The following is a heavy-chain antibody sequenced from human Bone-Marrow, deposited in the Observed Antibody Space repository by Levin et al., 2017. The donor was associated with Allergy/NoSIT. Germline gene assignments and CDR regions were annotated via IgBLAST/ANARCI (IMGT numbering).Heavy chain of an antibody. J-gene: IGHJ5*01. CDR3: AKDRGFCRSTSCHGGFDS. Sequence: GESLKISCAASGFTFSSYAMSWVRQAPGKGLEWVSIMSGNGDKTYYADSVKGRFTISRDDSKNMMYLQMDSLKAEDSALYYCAKDRGFCRSTSCHGGFDSWGQGTPVTVSS. CDR1: GFTFSSYA. D-gene: IGHD2-2*01. V-gene: IGHV3-23*01. CDR2: MSGNGDKT.